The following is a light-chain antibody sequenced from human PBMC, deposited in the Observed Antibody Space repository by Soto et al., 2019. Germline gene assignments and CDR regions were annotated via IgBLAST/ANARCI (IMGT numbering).Light chain of an antibody. Sequence: EIVLTQSPGTLSLSPGERATLSCRASQSVSSSYLAWYQQKPGQAPRLLIYAASSRATGIPDRFSGSGSGTDFTLTISRLEPEDFAVYYCQQYGSSSWTFGQGITVEIK. CDR2: AAS. V-gene: IGKV3-20*01. CDR3: QQYGSSSWT. J-gene: IGKJ1*01. CDR1: QSVSSSY.